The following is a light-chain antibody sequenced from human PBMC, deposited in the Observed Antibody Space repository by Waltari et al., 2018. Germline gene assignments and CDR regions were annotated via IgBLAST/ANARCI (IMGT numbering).Light chain of an antibody. Sequence: EVVLTQSPATLSLSPGVRATLSGRDSQSVTTDFAWYQQRRGQAPRLLISDASARATGIPARFSGSGSGTDFTLTISGLEPEDFAVYYCHQRSNWPLTFGPGTKVDFK. V-gene: IGKV3-11*01. J-gene: IGKJ3*01. CDR2: DAS. CDR3: HQRSNWPLT. CDR1: QSVTTD.